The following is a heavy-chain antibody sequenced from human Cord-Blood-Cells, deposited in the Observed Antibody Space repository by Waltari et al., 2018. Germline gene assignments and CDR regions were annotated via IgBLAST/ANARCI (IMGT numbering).Heavy chain of an antibody. D-gene: IGHD6-6*01. CDR2: IKQDGSEK. Sequence: EVQLVESGGDLVQPGGSLRLSCAASGFTFSSYWMSWVRQAPGKGLEWVANIKQDGSEKYYVDAVKGRFTISRDNAKNSLYLQMNSLRAEDTAVYYCARDGIAARRRGFDYWGQGTLVTVSS. J-gene: IGHJ4*02. CDR1: GFTFSSYW. V-gene: IGHV3-7*01. CDR3: ARDGIAARRRGFDY.